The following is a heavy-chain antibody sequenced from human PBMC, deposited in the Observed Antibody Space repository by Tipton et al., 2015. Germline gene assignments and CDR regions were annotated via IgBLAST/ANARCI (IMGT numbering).Heavy chain of an antibody. V-gene: IGHV3-48*02. CDR1: GFTFNSHS. D-gene: IGHD2-21*01. Sequence: SLRLSCAASGFTFNSHSMDWVRQAPGKGLEWLSYISASSGSIYYGESVRGRFTISRDNAKNSLYLQINSLRDEDTAVYYCARGLGYCGGDCYRAFDIWGQGTKVTVSS. CDR3: ARGLGYCGGDCYRAFDI. J-gene: IGHJ3*02. CDR2: ISASSGSI.